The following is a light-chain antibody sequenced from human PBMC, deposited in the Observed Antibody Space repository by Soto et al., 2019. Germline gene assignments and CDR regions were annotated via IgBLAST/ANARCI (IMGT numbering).Light chain of an antibody. CDR3: QQRSNWPPLT. CDR1: QSVSSY. Sequence: EIVLTQSPATLSLSPGETATLSCRASQSVSSYLAWYQQKPGQAPRLLIYDASNRATGIPARFSGSGSGTDFTLTISSLEPEYFAVYYCQQRSNWPPLTFGGGTKVEIK. V-gene: IGKV3-11*01. J-gene: IGKJ4*01. CDR2: DAS.